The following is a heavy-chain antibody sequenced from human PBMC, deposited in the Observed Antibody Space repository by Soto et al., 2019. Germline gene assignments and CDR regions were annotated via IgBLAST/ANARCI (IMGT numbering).Heavy chain of an antibody. D-gene: IGHD2-15*01. V-gene: IGHV1-69*13. CDR2: IIPIFGTA. J-gene: IGHJ5*02. CDR1: GGTFSSYA. CDR3: ARGGTYCSGGSCYIYWFDP. Sequence: SVEVSCKXSGGTFSSYAISWVRQAPGQGLEWMGGIIPIFGTANYAQKFQGRVTITADESTSTAYMELSSLRSEDTAVYYCARGGTYCSGGSCYIYWFDPWGQGTLVTVSS.